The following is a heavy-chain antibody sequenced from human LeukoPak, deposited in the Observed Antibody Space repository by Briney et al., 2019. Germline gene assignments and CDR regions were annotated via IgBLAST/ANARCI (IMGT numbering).Heavy chain of an antibody. V-gene: IGHV1-69*05. J-gene: IGHJ5*02. CDR3: ARTAAHRNWFNP. Sequence: GSSVKVSCKASGGTFSSYAISWVRQAPGQGLEWMGGIIPIFGTANYAQKFQGRVTMTRDMSTSTVYMELSSLRSEDTAVYYCARTAAHRNWFNPWGQGTLVTVSS. CDR1: GGTFSSYA. CDR2: IIPIFGTA. D-gene: IGHD6-13*01.